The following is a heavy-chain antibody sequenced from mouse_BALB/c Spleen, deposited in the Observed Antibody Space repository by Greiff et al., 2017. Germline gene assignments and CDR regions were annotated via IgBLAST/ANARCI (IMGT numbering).Heavy chain of an antibody. CDR2: IYPGNGDT. CDR1: GYTFTSYN. V-gene: IGHV1-12*01. J-gene: IGHJ3*01. CDR3: AREFAY. Sequence: QVQLQQPGAELVKPGASVKMSCKASGYTFTSYNMHWVKQTPGQGLEWIGAIYPGNGDTSYNQKFKGKATLTADKSSSTAYMQLSSLTSEDSAVYYCAREFAYWGQGTLVTVSA.